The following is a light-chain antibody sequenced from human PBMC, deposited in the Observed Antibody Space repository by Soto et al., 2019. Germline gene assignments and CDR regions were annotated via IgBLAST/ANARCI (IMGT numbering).Light chain of an antibody. CDR3: CSSAPESTYV. V-gene: IGLV2-23*01. CDR2: KGT. CDR1: SSDVGAYNS. J-gene: IGLJ1*01. Sequence: QSVLAQPASVSGSPGQSITISCTGTSSDVGAYNSVSWYQQHPHKAPQVIIYKGTQRPSGVFNRFSGSTSGNAASLTISGLQADDEADYFCCSSAPESTYVFGNGTKVTVL.